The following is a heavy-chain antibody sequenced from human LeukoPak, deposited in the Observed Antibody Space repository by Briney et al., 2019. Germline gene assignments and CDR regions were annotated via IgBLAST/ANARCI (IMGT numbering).Heavy chain of an antibody. V-gene: IGHV4-31*03. CDR3: ARDTGDSSGYYLGY. D-gene: IGHD3-22*01. CDR1: GGSLSSGGYY. Sequence: PSQTLSLTCTVSGGSLSSGGYYWSWIRQHPGKGLEWIGYIYYSGSTYYNPSLKSRVTISVDTSKNQFSLKLSSVTAADTAVYYCARDTGDSSGYYLGYWGQGTLVTVSS. CDR2: IYYSGST. J-gene: IGHJ4*02.